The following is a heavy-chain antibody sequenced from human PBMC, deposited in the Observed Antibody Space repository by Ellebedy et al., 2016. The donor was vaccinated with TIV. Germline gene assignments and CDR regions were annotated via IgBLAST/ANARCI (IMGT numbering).Heavy chain of an antibody. CDR1: AYSFINYW. V-gene: IGHV5-51*01. CDR2: IDLSDSDT. CDR3: AKLGHRATPDDS. Sequence: GESLKISCQGSAYSFINYWIVWVRQMPGRGLEWMGIIDLSDSDTRYSPSFQGQVTISPDRSVNTAYLHVNSLKHSDTAVYYGAKLGHRATPDDSWGQGTLVTVSS. J-gene: IGHJ4*02. D-gene: IGHD1-14*01.